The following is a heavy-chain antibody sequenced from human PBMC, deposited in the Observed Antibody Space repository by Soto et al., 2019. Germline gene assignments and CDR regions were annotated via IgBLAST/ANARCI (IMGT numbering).Heavy chain of an antibody. CDR2: IKSETDGGTI. Sequence: EVQLVESGGGLVKPGGSLRLSCAGSGFTFSNVWLNWVRQAPGKGLEWVGRIKSETDGGTIDYAAPVKGRFTISRDDSNNTLYLQMNSLKTEDTATYYCTPLALKYNSDWYPLSDWGQGTRVTDSS. CDR1: GFTFSNVW. CDR3: TPLALKYNSDWYPLSD. J-gene: IGHJ4*02. D-gene: IGHD6-19*01. V-gene: IGHV3-15*07.